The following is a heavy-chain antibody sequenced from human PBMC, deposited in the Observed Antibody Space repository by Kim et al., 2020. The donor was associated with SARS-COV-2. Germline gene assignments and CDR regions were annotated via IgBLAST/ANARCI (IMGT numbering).Heavy chain of an antibody. D-gene: IGHD5-12*01. CDR1: GFTFSSYS. J-gene: IGHJ6*02. CDR2: ISSSSSYI. CDR3: ARESGYLAYYYYYGMDV. Sequence: GGSLRLSCAASGFTFSSYSMNWVRQAPGKGLEWVSSISSSSSYIYYADSVKGRFTISRDNAKNSLYLQMNSLRAEDTAVYYCARESGYLAYYYYYGMDVWGQGTTVTVSS. V-gene: IGHV3-21*01.